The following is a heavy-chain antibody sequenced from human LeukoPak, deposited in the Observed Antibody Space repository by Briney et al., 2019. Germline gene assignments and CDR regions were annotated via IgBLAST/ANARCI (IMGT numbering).Heavy chain of an antibody. J-gene: IGHJ4*02. Sequence: GGSLRLSCAASGFTFSGYEMNWVRQAPGKGLEWVSHISGSGVTIHYSDSVKGRFPISRDNAKNSLSLQMNSLRVEDTAVYYCARDGVPGHTVFDYWGQGTLVTVSS. CDR3: ARDGVPGHTVFDY. CDR2: ISGSGVTI. D-gene: IGHD1-1*01. V-gene: IGHV3-48*03. CDR1: GFTFSGYE.